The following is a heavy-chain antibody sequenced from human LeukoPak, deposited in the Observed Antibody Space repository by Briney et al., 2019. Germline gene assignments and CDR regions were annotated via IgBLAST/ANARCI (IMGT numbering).Heavy chain of an antibody. V-gene: IGHV3-30*04. CDR3: ARDLYYYYYMDV. CDR1: GFTFSSYA. J-gene: IGHJ6*03. Sequence: GGSLRLSCAASGFTFSSYAMHWVRQAPGKGLEWVAVISYDGSNKYYADSVKGRFTISRNNSKNTLYLQMNSLRAEDTAVYYCARDLYYYYYMDVWGKGTTVTVSS. CDR2: ISYDGSNK.